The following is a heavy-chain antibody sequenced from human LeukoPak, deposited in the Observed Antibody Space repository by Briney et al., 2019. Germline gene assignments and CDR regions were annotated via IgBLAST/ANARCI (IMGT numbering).Heavy chain of an antibody. CDR2: ITGGDGAT. D-gene: IGHD1-26*01. CDR1: GFTFSTSA. V-gene: IGHV3-23*01. CDR3: AKRLVVGTTVRPYFDS. Sequence: PGESLRLSCAASGFTFSTSAMSWVRQAPGKGLEWISTITGGDGATYYAESVKGRFTTSRDKSKSTLYLERSGLRAEDTAVYFCAKRLVVGTTVRPYFDSWGQGTLVTVSS. J-gene: IGHJ4*02.